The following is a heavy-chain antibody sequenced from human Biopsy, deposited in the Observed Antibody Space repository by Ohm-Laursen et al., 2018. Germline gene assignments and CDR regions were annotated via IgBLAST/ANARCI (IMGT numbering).Heavy chain of an antibody. Sequence: ASVKVSCKASGYTFTDYDVHWVRQAPGHGLEWMGWIDTINGGARYAQKFQGRVTMTRDTSISTAYMELSRLTSDDTAVYYCARERDPWGQGTLVTVSS. V-gene: IGHV1-2*02. CDR1: GYTFTDYD. CDR3: ARERDP. J-gene: IGHJ5*02. CDR2: IDTINGGA.